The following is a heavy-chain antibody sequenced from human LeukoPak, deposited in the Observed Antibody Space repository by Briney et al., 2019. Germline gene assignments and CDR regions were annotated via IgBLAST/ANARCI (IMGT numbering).Heavy chain of an antibody. Sequence: ASVKVSCKASGYIFTSYAMNWVRQAPGQGLEWMGWINTNTGNPTYAQGFTGRFVFSLDTSVSTAYLQISSLKAEVTAVYYCARDGYCSSTSCYGLDYFDYWGQGTLVTVSS. CDR2: INTNTGNP. D-gene: IGHD2-2*03. J-gene: IGHJ4*02. CDR3: ARDGYCSSTSCYGLDYFDY. CDR1: GYIFTSYA. V-gene: IGHV7-4-1*02.